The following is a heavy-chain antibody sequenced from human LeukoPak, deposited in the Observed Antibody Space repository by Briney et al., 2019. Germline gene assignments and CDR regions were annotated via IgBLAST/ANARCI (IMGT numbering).Heavy chain of an antibody. J-gene: IGHJ5*02. CDR2: IIPIFGTA. Sequence: SVKVSCKASGGTLSSYAISWARQAPGQGLEWMGGIIPIFGTANYAQKFQGRVTITADESTSTAYMELSSLRSEDTAVYYCARDHRQGDYGDYDYALSNWFDPWGQGTLVTVSS. V-gene: IGHV1-69*01. CDR3: ARDHRQGDYGDYDYALSNWFDP. D-gene: IGHD4-17*01. CDR1: GGTLSSYA.